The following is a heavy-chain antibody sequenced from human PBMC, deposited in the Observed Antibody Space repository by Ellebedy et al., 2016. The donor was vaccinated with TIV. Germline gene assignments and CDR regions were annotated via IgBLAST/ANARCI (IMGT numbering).Heavy chain of an antibody. CDR1: GFTFSSYG. CDR3: ARGRYDYVWGSYRLLDY. V-gene: IGHV3-33*08. D-gene: IGHD3-16*02. Sequence: PGGSLRLSCAASGFTFSSYGMHWVRQAPGKGLEWVAVIWYDGSNKYYADSVKGRFTISRDNSKNTVYLQMNSLRAEDTAEYYGARGRYDYVWGSYRLLDYWGQGTLVTVSS. J-gene: IGHJ4*02. CDR2: IWYDGSNK.